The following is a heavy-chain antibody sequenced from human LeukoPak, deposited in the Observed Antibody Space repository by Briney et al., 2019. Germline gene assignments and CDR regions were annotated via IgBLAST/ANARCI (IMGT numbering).Heavy chain of an antibody. Sequence: PGGSLRLSCAASGFTFSSYGMHWVRQAPGKGLEWVLLISGSGGSIYYADSVKGRFTISRDNAKNSLYLQMNSLRDEDTAVYYCARWFTSGRGFFDYWGQGILVTVSS. CDR3: ARWFTSGRGFFDY. J-gene: IGHJ4*02. V-gene: IGHV3-48*02. D-gene: IGHD6-19*01. CDR1: GFTFSSYG. CDR2: ISGSGGSI.